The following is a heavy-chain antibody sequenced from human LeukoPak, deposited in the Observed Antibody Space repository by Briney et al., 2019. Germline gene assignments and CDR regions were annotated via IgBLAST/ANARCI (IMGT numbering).Heavy chain of an antibody. Sequence: PSQTLSLTCAVSGGSINSGGYSWSWIRQPPGKALEWIGYIFYSGSTYYNPSLRSRVIMSVDTSKNQFSLKLSSVTAADTAVYYCAATMVRGVHTHFDYWGQGTLVTVSS. CDR2: IFYSGST. CDR3: AATMVRGVHTHFDY. CDR1: GGSINSGGYS. D-gene: IGHD3-10*01. J-gene: IGHJ4*02. V-gene: IGHV4-30-2*01.